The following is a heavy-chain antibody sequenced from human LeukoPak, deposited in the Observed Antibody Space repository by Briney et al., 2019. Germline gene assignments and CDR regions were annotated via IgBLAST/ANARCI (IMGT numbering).Heavy chain of an antibody. D-gene: IGHD1-26*01. CDR2: ISYDGTIK. V-gene: IGHV3-30*18. J-gene: IGHJ3*02. Sequence: PGRSLRLSCAASGSTFSTYGMHWVRQTPGKGLEWVAVISYDGTIKHYADPVKGRFTISRDNSKNTLYLQMSSLRGEDTAVYYCAKDYLGASHTFDIWGQGTMVTVSS. CDR1: GSTFSTYG. CDR3: AKDYLGASHTFDI.